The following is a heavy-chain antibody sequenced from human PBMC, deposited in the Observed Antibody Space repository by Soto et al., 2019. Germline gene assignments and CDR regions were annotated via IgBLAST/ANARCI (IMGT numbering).Heavy chain of an antibody. CDR2: ISVSGVTT. J-gene: IGHJ4*02. CDR1: GFTFNNYA. CDR3: AKGLYYYDSSGYRVFDY. V-gene: IGHV3-23*01. D-gene: IGHD3-22*01. Sequence: GVSLGRSYAASGFTFNNYALTGDRQAPGKGLEWVSTISVSGVTTHYSDSVKGRFTISRDNSKKTVYLQMHGLRADDTAVYYCAKGLYYYDSSGYRVFDYWGQGALVTVS.